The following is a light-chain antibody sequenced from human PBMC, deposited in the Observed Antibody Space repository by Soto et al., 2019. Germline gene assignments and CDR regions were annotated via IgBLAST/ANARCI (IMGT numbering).Light chain of an antibody. J-gene: IGKJ4*01. CDR2: DAS. V-gene: IGKV3-11*01. CDR3: QQRSNWPPT. CDR1: QSVSID. Sequence: IAMTQSPATVPVSPGERVTPSCIASQSVSIDLAWYQQKAGQAPRLLIYDASNRATGIPARFSGSGSGTDFTLTISSLEPEDFAVYYCQQRSNWPPTFGGGTKVDIK.